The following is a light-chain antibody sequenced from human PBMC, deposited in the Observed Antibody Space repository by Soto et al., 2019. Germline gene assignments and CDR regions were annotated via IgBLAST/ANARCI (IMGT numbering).Light chain of an antibody. CDR2: GAS. Sequence: EIVVTQSPATLSVSPGERATLSCRAIQTVRSDLVWYQQKPGQAPRLRIYGASTRVPGIPARFSGSGSGTEFTLTIDSLQSEDFAVYYCQQYYTWPRSFGGGTKVEI. CDR3: QQYYTWPRS. V-gene: IGKV3-15*01. CDR1: QTVRSD. J-gene: IGKJ4*01.